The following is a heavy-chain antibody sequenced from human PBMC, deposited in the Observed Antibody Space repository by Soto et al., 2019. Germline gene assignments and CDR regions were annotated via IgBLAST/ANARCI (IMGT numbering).Heavy chain of an antibody. J-gene: IGHJ5*02. CDR3: ARLQWFGELGFDP. V-gene: IGHV4-30-4*01. Sequence: SETLSLTCTVSGGSISSGDYYWSWIRQPPGKGLEWIGYIYYSGNTYYNPSLKSRVTISVDSSKIQFSLKLSSVTAADTAVYYCARLQWFGELGFDPWGQGTLVTVSS. CDR2: IYYSGNT. D-gene: IGHD3-10*01. CDR1: GGSISSGDYY.